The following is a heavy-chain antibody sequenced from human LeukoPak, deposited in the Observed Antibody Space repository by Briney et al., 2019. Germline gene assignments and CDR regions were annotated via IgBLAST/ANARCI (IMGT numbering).Heavy chain of an antibody. J-gene: IGHJ6*03. D-gene: IGHD3-3*01. CDR1: GFTFSSYG. CDR2: IRYDGSNK. Sequence: GGSLRLSCAVSGFTFSSYGMHWVRQAPGKGLEWVAFIRYDGSNKYYADSVKGRFTISRDNSKNTLYLQMNSLRAEDTAVYYCAKVGYDFWGGYSEVGYYYYYMDVWGKGTTVTVSS. V-gene: IGHV3-30*02. CDR3: AKVGYDFWGGYSEVGYYYYYMDV.